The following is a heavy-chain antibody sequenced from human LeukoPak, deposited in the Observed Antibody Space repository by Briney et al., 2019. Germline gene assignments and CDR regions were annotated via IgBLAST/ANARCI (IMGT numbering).Heavy chain of an antibody. D-gene: IGHD3-22*01. CDR2: INPNSGGT. CDR1: GYTFTGYY. V-gene: IGHV1-2*04. J-gene: IGHJ6*02. Sequence: ASVKVSCKASGYTFTGYYMHWVRQAPGQGLEWMGWINPNSGGTNYAQKFQGWVTMTRDTSISTAYMELSRLRSDDTAVYYCARDPYYYDSSGHTGFSGMDVWGQGTTVTVSS. CDR3: ARDPYYYDSSGHTGFSGMDV.